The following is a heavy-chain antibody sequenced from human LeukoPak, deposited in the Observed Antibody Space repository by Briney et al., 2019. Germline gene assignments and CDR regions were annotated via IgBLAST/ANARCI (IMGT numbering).Heavy chain of an antibody. CDR3: ARHGYYYDSSGYSPFDY. V-gene: IGHV3-48*03. Sequence: PGGSLRLSCAASGFTFSSYEMNWVRQAPGKGLEWVSYISGGGSTIYYADSVKGRFTISRDNAKNSLYLQMNSLSAEDTAVYYCARHGYYYDSSGYSPFDYWGQGTLVTVSS. J-gene: IGHJ4*02. CDR2: ISGGGSTI. D-gene: IGHD3-22*01. CDR1: GFTFSSYE.